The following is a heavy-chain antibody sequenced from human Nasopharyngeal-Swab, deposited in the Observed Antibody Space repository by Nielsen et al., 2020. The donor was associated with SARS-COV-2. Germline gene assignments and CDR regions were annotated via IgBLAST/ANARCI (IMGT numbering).Heavy chain of an antibody. Sequence: GESLKISCAASGFSFSTYWMDWVRQAPGKGPEWVSRIDNDGRRTFYADLVKGRFTISRDNTKNTLYLQMNSLSAEDMALYYCVKYGSGWGQGTLVTVSS. V-gene: IGHV3-74*01. D-gene: IGHD6-19*01. J-gene: IGHJ4*02. CDR3: VKYGSG. CDR2: IDNDGRRT. CDR1: GFSFSTYW.